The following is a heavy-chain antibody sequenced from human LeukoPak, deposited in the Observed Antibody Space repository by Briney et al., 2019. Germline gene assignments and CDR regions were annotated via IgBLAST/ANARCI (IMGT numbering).Heavy chain of an antibody. CDR2: ISGSGGST. D-gene: IGHD6-19*01. Sequence: EPGGSLRLSCAASGFTFSSYAMSWVRQAPGKGLEWVSAISGSGGSTYYADSVKGRFTISRDNSKNTLYLQMNSLRAEDTAVYYCAKDYTLGWYEDYWGQGTLVTVSS. J-gene: IGHJ4*02. V-gene: IGHV3-23*01. CDR1: GFTFSSYA. CDR3: AKDYTLGWYEDY.